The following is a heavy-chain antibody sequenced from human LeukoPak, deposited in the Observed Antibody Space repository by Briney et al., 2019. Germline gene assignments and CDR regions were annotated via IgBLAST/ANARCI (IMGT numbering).Heavy chain of an antibody. CDR3: ARYPGASGDSYYFDY. V-gene: IGHV4-59*02. J-gene: IGHJ4*02. D-gene: IGHD4-17*01. CDR2: IYYSGSI. Sequence: SETLSLTCTVSGGSVTTYHWSWIRQPPGKGLEWIGYIYYSGSINYNPSLNSRVTISLDTSKNEFSLELRSVTAADTAVYCCARYPGASGDSYYFDYWGQGTRVTVSS. CDR1: GGSVTTYH.